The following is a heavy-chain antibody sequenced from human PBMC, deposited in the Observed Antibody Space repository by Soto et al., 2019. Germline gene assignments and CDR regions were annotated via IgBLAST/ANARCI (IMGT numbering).Heavy chain of an antibody. Sequence: SETLSLTCTVSGGSISSSSYYWGWIRQPPGKGLEWIGSIYYSGSTYYNPSLKSRVTISVDTSKNQFSLKLSSVTAADTAVYYCATRPDVLRYFDWPFYYYYLDVWGKGTTVTVS. V-gene: IGHV4-39*01. CDR3: ATRPDVLRYFDWPFYYYYLDV. CDR2: IYYSGST. CDR1: GGSISSSSYY. D-gene: IGHD3-9*01. J-gene: IGHJ6*03.